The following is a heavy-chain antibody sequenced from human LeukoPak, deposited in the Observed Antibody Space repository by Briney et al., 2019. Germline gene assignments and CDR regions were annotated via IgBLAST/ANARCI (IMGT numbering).Heavy chain of an antibody. Sequence: GGSLRLSCAASGFTLSSYAMSWVRQAPGKGLEWVSAISGSGASTYYADSVKGRFTISRDNSKNTLYLQMNSLRAEDTAVYYCAKDQRSGPAAGTYFFADAFDIWGQGTMVTVSS. D-gene: IGHD6-13*01. V-gene: IGHV3-23*01. CDR3: AKDQRSGPAAGTYFFADAFDI. CDR1: GFTLSSYA. J-gene: IGHJ3*02. CDR2: ISGSGAST.